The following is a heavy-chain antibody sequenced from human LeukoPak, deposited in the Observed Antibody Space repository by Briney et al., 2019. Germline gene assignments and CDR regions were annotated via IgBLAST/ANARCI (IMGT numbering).Heavy chain of an antibody. CDR1: GGSISSGDYY. D-gene: IGHD4-17*01. V-gene: IGHV4-30-4*01. CDR2: IYYSGST. CDR3: ARALYGDYLFDY. Sequence: PSQTLSLTCTFSGGSISSGDYYWSWIRQPPGKGLEWIGYIYYSGSTYYNPSLKSRVTISVDTSKNQSSLKLSSVTAADTAVYYCARALYGDYLFDYWGQGTLVTVSS. J-gene: IGHJ4*02.